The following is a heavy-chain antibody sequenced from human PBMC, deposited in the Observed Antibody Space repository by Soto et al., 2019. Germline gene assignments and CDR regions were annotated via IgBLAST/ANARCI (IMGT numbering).Heavy chain of an antibody. CDR1: GFTFFNYY. J-gene: IGHJ4*02. CDR2: ISSGSSDT. CDR3: VRDIERVGDTYYYDY. Sequence: GGSLRLSCAASGFTFFNYYMSWVRQAPGKGLEWLSYISSGSSDTNYADSVRGRFTISRDNAKNSLYLQMNDLRADDTAVYYCVRDIERVGDTYYYDYWGQGALVTVSS. D-gene: IGHD1-26*01. V-gene: IGHV3-11*06.